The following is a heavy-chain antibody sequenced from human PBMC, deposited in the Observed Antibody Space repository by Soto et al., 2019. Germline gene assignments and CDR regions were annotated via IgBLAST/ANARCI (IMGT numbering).Heavy chain of an antibody. V-gene: IGHV4-34*01. D-gene: IGHD3-3*01. CDR2: INHSGST. CDR3: ARNGSYYDFWSGYYFGGGMDV. J-gene: IGHJ6*02. CDR1: GGSFSGYY. Sequence: QVQLQQWGAGLLKPSETLSLTCADYGGSFSGYYWSWIRQPPGKGLEGIGEINHSGSTNYNPSLKRRVTISVDTSKNQFSLKLSSVTAADTAVYYCARNGSYYDFWSGYYFGGGMDVWGQGTTVTVSS.